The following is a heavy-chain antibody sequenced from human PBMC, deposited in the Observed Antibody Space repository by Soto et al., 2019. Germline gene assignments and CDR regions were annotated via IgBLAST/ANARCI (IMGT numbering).Heavy chain of an antibody. V-gene: IGHV4-31*03. CDR3: ARDLGIAAAGTVGWFDP. Sequence: PSETLSLTCTVSGGSISSGGYYWSWIRQHPGKGLEWIGYIYYSGSTYYNPSLKSRVTISVDTSKNQFSLKLSSVTAADTAVYYCARDLGIAAAGTVGWFDPWGQGTLVTVSS. J-gene: IGHJ5*02. CDR1: GGSISSGGYY. CDR2: IYYSGST. D-gene: IGHD6-13*01.